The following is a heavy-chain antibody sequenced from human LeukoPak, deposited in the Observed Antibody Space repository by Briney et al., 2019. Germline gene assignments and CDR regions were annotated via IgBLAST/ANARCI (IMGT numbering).Heavy chain of an antibody. CDR1: GFSFSSNA. D-gene: IGHD4-17*01. CDR2: IINSGSST. V-gene: IGHV3-23*01. CDR3: AKDIYGDYGGLDY. Sequence: GGSLRLSCAASGFSFSSNAMSWVRQAPGKGLEWVSAIINSGSSTHYADSVKGRFTISRDNSKNMLYLQMNSLRAEDTALYYCAKDIYGDYGGLDYWGQGTLVTVSS. J-gene: IGHJ4*02.